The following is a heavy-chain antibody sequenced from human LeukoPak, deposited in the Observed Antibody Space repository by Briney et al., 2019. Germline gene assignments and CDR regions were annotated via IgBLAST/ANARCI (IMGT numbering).Heavy chain of an antibody. V-gene: IGHV1-8*01. D-gene: IGHD2-15*01. Sequence: ASVKVSCRASGYTFTSYDINWVRQAPGQGLEWMGWMNPNNGKTGYAQKFQGRITVTRNPSISTAYMELSSLRSEDMAVYYCARGGVCSGGSCYLVYWGQGTLVTVSS. CDR1: GYTFTSYD. CDR2: MNPNNGKT. CDR3: ARGGVCSGGSCYLVY. J-gene: IGHJ4*02.